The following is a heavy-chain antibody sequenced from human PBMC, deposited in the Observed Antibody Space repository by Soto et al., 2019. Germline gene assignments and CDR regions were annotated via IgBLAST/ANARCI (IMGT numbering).Heavy chain of an antibody. D-gene: IGHD3-9*01. J-gene: IGHJ5*02. V-gene: IGHV1-8*01. CDR1: GYTFTSYD. Sequence: ASVKVSCKASGYTFTSYDINWVRQATGQGLEWMGWMNPNSGNTGYAQKIQGRVTMTRNTSISTAYMELSSLRSEDTAVYYCARGGLRYDILTGYYVPTNWFDPWGQGTLVTVSS. CDR2: MNPNSGNT. CDR3: ARGGLRYDILTGYYVPTNWFDP.